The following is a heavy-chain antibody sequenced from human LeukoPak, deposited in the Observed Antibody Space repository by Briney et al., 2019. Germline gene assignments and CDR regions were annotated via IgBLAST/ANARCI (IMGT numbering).Heavy chain of an antibody. Sequence: GASVKVSCKASGYTFTSYGISWVRQAPGQGLEWMGWISAYNGNTNYAQKLQGRVTITRNTSISTAYMELSSLRSEDTAVYYCARVVPARAGTRDFDYWGQGTLVTVSS. D-gene: IGHD6-19*01. CDR3: ARVVPARAGTRDFDY. CDR1: GYTFTSYG. J-gene: IGHJ4*02. CDR2: ISAYNGNT. V-gene: IGHV1-18*01.